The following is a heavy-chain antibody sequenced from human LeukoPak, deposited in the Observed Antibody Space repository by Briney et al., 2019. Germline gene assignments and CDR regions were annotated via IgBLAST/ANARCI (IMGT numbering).Heavy chain of an antibody. Sequence: GGSLRLSCVGSGFSVSGNYMSWVRQAPGKGLEWVSFINTGGSTYYADSVKGRLTISRDNSKNTLFLQMNSLRAEDTAVYYCARGGLHSDFDSWGQGTLVPVSS. CDR3: ARGGLHSDFDS. D-gene: IGHD5-24*01. CDR1: GFSVSGNY. J-gene: IGHJ4*02. V-gene: IGHV3-66*01. CDR2: INTGGST.